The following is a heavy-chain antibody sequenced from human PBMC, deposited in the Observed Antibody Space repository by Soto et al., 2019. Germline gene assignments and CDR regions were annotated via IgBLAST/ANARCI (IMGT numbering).Heavy chain of an antibody. V-gene: IGHV3-23*01. CDR1: GFTFSSYA. Sequence: GGSLRLSCAASGFTFSSYAMSWVRQAPGKGLEWVSAISGSGGSTYYADSVKGRFTISRDNSKNTLYLQMNSLRAEDTAVYYCAKGYYDYIWGSYRTPGYYFDYWGQGTLVTVSS. D-gene: IGHD3-16*02. CDR2: ISGSGGST. CDR3: AKGYYDYIWGSYRTPGYYFDY. J-gene: IGHJ4*02.